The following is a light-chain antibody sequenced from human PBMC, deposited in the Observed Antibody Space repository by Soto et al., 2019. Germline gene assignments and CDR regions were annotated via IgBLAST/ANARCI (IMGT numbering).Light chain of an antibody. CDR3: AAWDDSLTGYV. CDR2: SHN. J-gene: IGLJ1*01. Sequence: QSVLTQPPSASGTPGQRVTISCSGSNSNIGSNTVNWYQQLPGTAPKLLIYSHNQRPSGVPDRFSGSKSGTSASLAISGVQSEDEADYYCAAWDDSLTGYVFGPGTQLTVL. V-gene: IGLV1-44*01. CDR1: NSNIGSNT.